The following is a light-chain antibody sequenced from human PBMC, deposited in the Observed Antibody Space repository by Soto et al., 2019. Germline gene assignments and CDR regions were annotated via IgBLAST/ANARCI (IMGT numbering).Light chain of an antibody. CDR2: GAS. CDR1: QSVNNN. CDR3: QQYNNWWT. V-gene: IGKV3-15*01. J-gene: IGKJ1*01. Sequence: EIVMTQSPATLSVSPGERATLSCRASQSVNNNLAWYQKKPGQAPRLLIYGASTRATGIPARFSGSGSGTEFTLTISSLQSEDFAFYYCQQYNNWWTIGQGTRVDIK.